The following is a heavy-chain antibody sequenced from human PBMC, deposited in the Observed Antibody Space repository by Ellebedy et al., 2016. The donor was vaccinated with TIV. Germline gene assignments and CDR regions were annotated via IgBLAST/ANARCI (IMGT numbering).Heavy chain of an antibody. CDR3: ARDIGSGWYYY. D-gene: IGHD6-19*01. V-gene: IGHV1-2*02. CDR1: GYTFTSYG. J-gene: IGHJ4*02. CDR2: IYPYNGGT. Sequence: ASVKVSCKASGYTFTSYGISWVRQAPGQGLEWMGWIYPYNGGTNYAQKFQGRVTMTRDTSISTAYMELSRLRSDDTAVYYCARDIGSGWYYYWGQGTLVTVSS.